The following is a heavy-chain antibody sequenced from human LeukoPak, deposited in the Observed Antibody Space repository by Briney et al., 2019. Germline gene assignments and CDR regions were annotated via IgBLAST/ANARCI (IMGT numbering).Heavy chain of an antibody. D-gene: IGHD6-6*01. V-gene: IGHV3-23*01. CDR2: ISGSGGST. CDR1: GFTFSTYA. Sequence: PGGSLRLSFAPSGFTFSTYAMSWFRQALGKGLEWVSAISGSGGSTYYADSVKGRFTISRDNSKNTLYLQMNSLRVEDTAVYYCASARGDYYFDYWGQGTLVTVSS. CDR3: ASARGDYYFDY. J-gene: IGHJ4*02.